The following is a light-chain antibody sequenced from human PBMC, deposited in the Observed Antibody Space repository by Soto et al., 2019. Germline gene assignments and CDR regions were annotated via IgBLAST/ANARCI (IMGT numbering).Light chain of an antibody. Sequence: QSVLTQPASVSGSPGQSVTISGTGTGSDVGGYDYVSWYQQHPGKAPKLMIYEVSNRPSGVSNRFSGSKSGNTASLTISGLQPEDEADYYCSSYTSSSTPVVFGGGTKLTVL. CDR2: EVS. CDR1: GSDVGGYDY. CDR3: SSYTSSSTPVV. V-gene: IGLV2-14*01. J-gene: IGLJ2*01.